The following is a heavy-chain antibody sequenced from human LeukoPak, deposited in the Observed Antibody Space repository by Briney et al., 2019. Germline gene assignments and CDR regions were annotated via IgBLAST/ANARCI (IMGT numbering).Heavy chain of an antibody. Sequence: ASVKVSCKASGYTFTGYYMHWVRQAPGQELEWMGRIIPILGIANYAQKFQGRVTITADKSTSTAYMELSSLRSEDTAVYYCAREGAGEDYYFDYWGQGTLVTVSS. CDR1: GYTFTGYY. CDR3: AREGAGEDYYFDY. V-gene: IGHV1-69*04. CDR2: IIPILGIA. J-gene: IGHJ4*02. D-gene: IGHD7-27*01.